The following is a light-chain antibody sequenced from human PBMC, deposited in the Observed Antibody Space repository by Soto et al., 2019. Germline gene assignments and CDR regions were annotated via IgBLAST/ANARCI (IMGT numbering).Light chain of an antibody. CDR2: RDN. J-gene: IGLJ3*02. CDR3: ATWDGSLNGRV. Sequence: QSVLTQPPSASGTPGQRVTISCSGSSSNIGSNSVNWYQQVPGAAPKLLIYRDNQRPSGVPDRFTASESGTSASLAISGLRSEDEAYYYCATWDGSLNGRVFGGGTKVTVL. CDR1: SSNIGSNS. V-gene: IGLV1-44*01.